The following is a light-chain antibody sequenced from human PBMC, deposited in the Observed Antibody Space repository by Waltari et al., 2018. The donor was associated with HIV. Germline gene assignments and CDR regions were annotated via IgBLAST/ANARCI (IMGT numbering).Light chain of an antibody. CDR3: AVWDDSLNGWV. CDR1: SSNLGSNP. J-gene: IGLJ2*01. V-gene: IGLV1-44*01. Sequence: QSVLTQPPSTSGTPGQRVTISCSGRSSNLGSNPVNWYQQLPGTAPKLLIYSNNQRPSGVPDRFSGSKSGTSASLAISGLQSEDEADYYCAVWDDSLNGWVFGGGTKLTVL. CDR2: SNN.